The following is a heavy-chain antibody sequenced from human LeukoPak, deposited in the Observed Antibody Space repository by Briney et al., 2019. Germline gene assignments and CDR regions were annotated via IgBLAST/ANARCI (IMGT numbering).Heavy chain of an antibody. D-gene: IGHD1-26*01. CDR2: IYTSGST. V-gene: IGHV4-4*07. CDR1: GGSISSYY. Sequence: SETLSLTCTVSGGSISSYYWSWIRQPAGKGLECIVRIYTSGSTNYNPSLKSRVTMSVDTSKNQFSLKLSSVTAADTAVYYCARDAVVGATPWFDPWGQGTLVTVSS. CDR3: ARDAVVGATPWFDP. J-gene: IGHJ5*02.